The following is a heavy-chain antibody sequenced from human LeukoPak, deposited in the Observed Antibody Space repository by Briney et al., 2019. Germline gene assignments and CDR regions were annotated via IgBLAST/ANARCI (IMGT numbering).Heavy chain of an antibody. D-gene: IGHD1-26*01. CDR2: IIPIFGTA. V-gene: IGHV1-69*05. Sequence: SVKVSCKASGGTFSSYAISWVRQAPGQGLEWMGGIIPIFGTANYAQKFQGRVTITTDESTSTAYMELSSLRSEDTAVYYCASGPSLVGATTFDYWGRGTLVTVSS. J-gene: IGHJ4*02. CDR3: ASGPSLVGATTFDY. CDR1: GGTFSSYA.